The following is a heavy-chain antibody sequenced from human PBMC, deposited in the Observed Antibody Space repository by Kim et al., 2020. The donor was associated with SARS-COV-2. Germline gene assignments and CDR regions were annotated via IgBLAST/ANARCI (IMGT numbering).Heavy chain of an antibody. D-gene: IGHD1-7*01. V-gene: IGHV3-23*01. Sequence: GGSLSLSCAASGFSFSTYAMNWVRQAPGKGLEWVSSISGGGGGATKHAVPVQVRFTFSRANSKCTLNLQMNSLRVADMDAYHSVSRGWTYHFYYWGHGT. CDR1: GFSFSTYA. J-gene: IGHJ4*01. CDR3: VSRGWTYHFYY. CDR2: ISGGGGGAT.